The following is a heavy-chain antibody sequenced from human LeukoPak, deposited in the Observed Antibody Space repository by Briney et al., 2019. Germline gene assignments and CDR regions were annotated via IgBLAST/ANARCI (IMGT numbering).Heavy chain of an antibody. J-gene: IGHJ4*02. D-gene: IGHD6-19*01. Sequence: TSETLSLTCAVYGGSFSGYYWSWIRQPPGKGLEWIGEINHSGSTNYNPSLKSRVTILVDTSKNRFSLKLSSVTAADTAVYYCAKGPYSSGWPDYWGQGTLVTVSS. CDR2: INHSGST. CDR3: AKGPYSSGWPDY. CDR1: GGSFSGYY. V-gene: IGHV4-34*01.